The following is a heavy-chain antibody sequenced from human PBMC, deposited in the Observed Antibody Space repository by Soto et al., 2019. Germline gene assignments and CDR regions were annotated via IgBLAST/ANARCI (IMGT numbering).Heavy chain of an antibody. CDR3: ARVRSSPFMYFDF. J-gene: IGHJ4*01. CDR2: IYYSGGI. Sequence: SETLSLTCVVSGFSISSGFYWGWIRQSPGKGLEWIGSIYYSGGIYYNPSLRSRISVALDTSKNQFSLKLNSVSAADTAVYYCARVRSSPFMYFDFWGPGLLVTVSS. D-gene: IGHD3-16*01. V-gene: IGHV4-38-2*01. CDR1: GFSISSGFY.